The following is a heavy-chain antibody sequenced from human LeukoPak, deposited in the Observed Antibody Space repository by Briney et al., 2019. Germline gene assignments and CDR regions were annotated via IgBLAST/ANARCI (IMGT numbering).Heavy chain of an antibody. CDR2: IKQDGSEK. D-gene: IGHD1-14*01. CDR1: GFTFSSYW. V-gene: IGHV3-7*01. J-gene: IGHJ6*03. Sequence: GGSLRLSCAASGFTFSSYWMSWVRQAPGKGLEWVANIKQDGSEKYYVDSVKGRFTISRDNAKNSLYLQMNSPRAEDTAVYYCARDSNLYYYYMDGWGKGTTVTMSS. CDR3: ARDSNLYYYYMDG.